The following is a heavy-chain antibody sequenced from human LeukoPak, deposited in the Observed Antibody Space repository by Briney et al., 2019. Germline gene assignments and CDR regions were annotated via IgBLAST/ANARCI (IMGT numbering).Heavy chain of an antibody. V-gene: IGHV4-4*02. CDR1: GGSISSSNW. D-gene: IGHD4-23*01. Sequence: SETLSLTCTVSGGSISSSNWWSWVRQPPGKGLEWIGEIYHSGSTNYNPSLKSRVTISVDKSKNQFSLKLSSVTAADTAVYYCARAHDYGGNSNFDYWGQGTLVTVSS. J-gene: IGHJ4*02. CDR3: ARAHDYGGNSNFDY. CDR2: IYHSGST.